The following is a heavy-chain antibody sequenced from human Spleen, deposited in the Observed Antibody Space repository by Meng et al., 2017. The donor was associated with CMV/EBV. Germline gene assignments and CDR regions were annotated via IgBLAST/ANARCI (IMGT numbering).Heavy chain of an antibody. D-gene: IGHD1-1*01. CDR3: AKDWERGCDH. V-gene: IGHV3-30*02. CDR2: IRPDGNNK. J-gene: IGHJ4*02. CDR1: GFIFSDNG. Sequence: GESLKISCRASGFIFSDNGMHWVRQAPGKGLEWVAFIRPDGNNKYYPDSVRGRFTVSRDNFKNTVHLEMNSLRPQDTAVYYCAKDWERGCDHWGQGTLVTVSS.